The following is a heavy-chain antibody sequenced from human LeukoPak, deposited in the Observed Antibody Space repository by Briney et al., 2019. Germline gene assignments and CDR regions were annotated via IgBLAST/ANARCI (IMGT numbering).Heavy chain of an antibody. D-gene: IGHD3-16*02. CDR2: ISGSGAST. CDR3: AKVRDTFAGVIAHFDY. Sequence: PGGSLRLSCAASGFSFSSYPMSWVRQAPGKGLEWVSAISGSGASTFYADSVKGRFTISGDNSKDTLYLQMNSLRAEDSALYYCAKVRDTFAGVIAHFDYWGQGTLVTVSS. CDR1: GFSFSSYP. J-gene: IGHJ4*02. V-gene: IGHV3-23*01.